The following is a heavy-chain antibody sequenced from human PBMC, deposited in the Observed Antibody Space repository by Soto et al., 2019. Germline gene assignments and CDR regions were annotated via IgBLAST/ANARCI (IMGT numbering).Heavy chain of an antibody. CDR2: INPNSGGT. V-gene: IGHV1-2*04. CDR3: ARDHQYSSSSRGFDP. CDR1: GYTFTGYY. D-gene: IGHD6-6*01. Sequence: ASVKVSCKASGYTFTGYYMHWVRQAPGQGLEWMGWINPNSGGTNYAQKFQGWVTMTRDTSISTAYMELSRLRSDDTAVYYCARDHQYSSSSRGFDPWGQGTLVTVSS. J-gene: IGHJ5*02.